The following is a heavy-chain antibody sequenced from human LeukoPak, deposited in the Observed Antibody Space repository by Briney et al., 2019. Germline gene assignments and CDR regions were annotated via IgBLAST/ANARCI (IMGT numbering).Heavy chain of an antibody. CDR3: ARWGNRFDP. J-gene: IGHJ5*02. CDR2: IYYSGST. D-gene: IGHD3-16*01. V-gene: IGHV4-59*01. CDR1: GGSISSYY. Sequence: SETLSLTCTVSGGSISSYYWSRIRQPPGKGLEWIGYIYYSGSTNYNPSLKSRVTISVDTSKNQFSLKLSSVTAADTAVYYCARWGNRFDPWGQGTLVTVSS.